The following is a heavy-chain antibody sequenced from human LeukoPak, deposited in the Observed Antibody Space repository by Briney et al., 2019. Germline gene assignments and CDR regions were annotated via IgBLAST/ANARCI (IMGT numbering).Heavy chain of an antibody. CDR2: IYPGDSDT. D-gene: IGHD2-15*01. CDR1: GYSFTSYW. CDR3: ARVNCSGGSCYEYFQH. V-gene: IGHV5-51*01. J-gene: IGHJ1*01. Sequence: GESLKISCKGSGYSFTSYWIGWVRQMPGKGLEWMGIIYPGDSDTRYSPSFQGQVTISADKSISTAYLQWSSPKASDTAMYYCARVNCSGGSCYEYFQHWGQGTLVTVSS.